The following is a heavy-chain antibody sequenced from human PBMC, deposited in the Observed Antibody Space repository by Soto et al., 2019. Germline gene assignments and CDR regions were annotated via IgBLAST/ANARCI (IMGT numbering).Heavy chain of an antibody. J-gene: IGHJ3*02. CDR1: GFTFSSYW. D-gene: IGHD1-7*01. V-gene: IGHV3-74*01. CDR3: ARPPYNGNYDAFDI. CDR2: INSDGSST. Sequence: GGSLRLSCAASGFTFSSYWMHWVRQAPGKGLVWVSRINSDGSSTSYADSVKGRFTISRDNAKNTLYLKMNSLRAEDTAVYYCARPPYNGNYDAFDIWGQGTMVTVSS.